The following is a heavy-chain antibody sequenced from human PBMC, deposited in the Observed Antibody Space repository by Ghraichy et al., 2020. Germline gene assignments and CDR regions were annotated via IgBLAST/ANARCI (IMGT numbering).Heavy chain of an antibody. J-gene: IGHJ6*02. D-gene: IGHD6-19*01. CDR3: ARLLVAGTLYYYYGMDV. CDR1: GGSISSYY. Sequence: SETLSLTCTVSGGSISSYYWSWIRQPPGKGLEWIGYIYTSGSNNYNPSLKSRVTISVDTSKNQFSLKLSSVTAADTAVYYCARLLVAGTLYYYYGMDVWGQGTTVTVS. V-gene: IGHV4-4*09. CDR2: IYTSGSN.